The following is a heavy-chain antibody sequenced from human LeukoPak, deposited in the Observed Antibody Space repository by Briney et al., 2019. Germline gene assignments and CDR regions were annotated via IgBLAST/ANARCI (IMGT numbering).Heavy chain of an antibody. CDR3: AKWGDYDILTGYSVSDF. V-gene: IGHV3-23*01. D-gene: IGHD3-9*01. CDR1: GFIFRNYA. Sequence: PGASLRLSCAASGFIFRNYAMSWVRQAPGKGLEWVSAITGSGDTTYYADSVKGRFTISRDNSKNTLYVEMNTLRAEDTAVYYCAKWGDYDILTGYSVSDFWGQGTLVTASS. CDR2: ITGSGDTT. J-gene: IGHJ4*02.